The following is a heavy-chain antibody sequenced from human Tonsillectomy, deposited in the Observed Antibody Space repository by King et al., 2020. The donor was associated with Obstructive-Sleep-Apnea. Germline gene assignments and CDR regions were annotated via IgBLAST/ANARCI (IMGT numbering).Heavy chain of an antibody. Sequence: VQLVESGGGLVKPGGSLRLSCAASGFTFSSYSMNWVRQAPGKGLEWFSSIRSSSSYIYYADSVKGRFTISRDNAKNSLYLQMNSLRAEDTAVYYCARERRLDYYDSSGYHDYWGQGTLVTVSS. CDR3: ARERRLDYYDSSGYHDY. D-gene: IGHD3-22*01. CDR2: IRSSSSYI. J-gene: IGHJ4*02. V-gene: IGHV3-21*01. CDR1: GFTFSSYS.